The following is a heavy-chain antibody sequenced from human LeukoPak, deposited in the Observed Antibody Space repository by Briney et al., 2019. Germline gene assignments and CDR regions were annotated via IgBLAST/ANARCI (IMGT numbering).Heavy chain of an antibody. V-gene: IGHV3-9*01. CDR1: GFTFDDYA. D-gene: IGHD3-10*01. CDR2: ISWNSGSI. CDR3: AKDYYGSGSYYYFDY. J-gene: IGHJ4*02. Sequence: SLRLSCAASGFTFDDYAMHWVRPAPGKGLEWVSGISWNSGSIGYADSVKGRFTISRDNAKNSPYLQMNSLRAEDTALYYCAKDYYGSGSYYYFDYWGQGTLVTVSS.